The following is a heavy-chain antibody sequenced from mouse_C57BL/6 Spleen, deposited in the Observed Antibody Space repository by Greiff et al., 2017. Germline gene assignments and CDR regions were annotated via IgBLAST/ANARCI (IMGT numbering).Heavy chain of an antibody. J-gene: IGHJ3*01. V-gene: IGHV5-16*01. D-gene: IGHD1-1*01. CDR2: INYDGSST. CDR3: AIIYYYGSSSAWFAY. Sequence: EVKLVASEGGLVQPGSSMKLSCTASGFTFRDYYMAWVRQVPEKGLEWVANINYDGSSTYYLDSLKSRFISSRDNAQSILYLQLSSLKSEDTATYYCAIIYYYGSSSAWFAYWGQGTLVTVSA. CDR1: GFTFRDYY.